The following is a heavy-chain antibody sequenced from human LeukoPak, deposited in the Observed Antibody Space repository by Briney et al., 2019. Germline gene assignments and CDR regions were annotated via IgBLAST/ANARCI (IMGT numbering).Heavy chain of an antibody. D-gene: IGHD2-21*02. Sequence: SETLSLTCTVSGGSISSYYWSWIRQPPGKGLEWIGYIYSSGSTNYNPSLKSRVTIPVDTPKNQFSLKLSSVTAAAPAVYYCARRGVVTPGDWFDPWGQGTLVTVSS. V-gene: IGHV4-59*01. CDR1: GGSISSYY. J-gene: IGHJ5*02. CDR2: IYSSGST. CDR3: ARRGVVTPGDWFDP.